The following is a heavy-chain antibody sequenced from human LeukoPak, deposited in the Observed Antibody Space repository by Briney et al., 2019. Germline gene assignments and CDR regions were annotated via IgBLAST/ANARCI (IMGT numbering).Heavy chain of an antibody. D-gene: IGHD5-12*01. CDR1: DDSFSSHY. J-gene: IGHJ4*02. CDR2: ISYSGST. Sequence: SETLSLTCTVSDDSFSSHYWTWIRQPPGKGLEWIGYISYSGSTNYNPSLRSRVTISVDTSKNQFFLSLSSVSAADTAVYYCAGIPLGYSGAYYFDYWGQGTLVTVSP. V-gene: IGHV4-59*08. CDR3: AGIPLGYSGAYYFDY.